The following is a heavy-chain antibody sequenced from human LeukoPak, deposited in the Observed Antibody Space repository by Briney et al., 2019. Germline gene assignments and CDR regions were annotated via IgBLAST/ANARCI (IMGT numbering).Heavy chain of an antibody. CDR1: GFTFSSYA. V-gene: IGHV3-23*01. D-gene: IGHD2-8*01. CDR2: ISGSGGST. CDR3: AKDLSRRLYEFDY. J-gene: IGHJ4*02. Sequence: PGGSLRLSCAASGFTFSSYAMSWVRQAPGKGLEWVSAISGSGGSTCYADSVKGRFTISRDNSKNTLYLQMNSLRAEDTAVYYCAKDLSRRLYEFDYWGQGTLVTVSS.